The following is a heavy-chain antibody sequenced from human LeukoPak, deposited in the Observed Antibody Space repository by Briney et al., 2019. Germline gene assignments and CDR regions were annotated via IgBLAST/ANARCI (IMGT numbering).Heavy chain of an antibody. D-gene: IGHD2-8*01. CDR1: GFTFSDYY. Sequence: GGSLRLSCAASGFTFSDYYMSWIRQAPGKGLEWVSYISSSGSTIYYADFVKGRFTISRDNAKNSLYLQMNSLRAEDTAVYYCAGIVLMVYATPGAFDIWGQGTMVTVSS. CDR2: ISSSGSTI. CDR3: AGIVLMVYATPGAFDI. J-gene: IGHJ3*02. V-gene: IGHV3-11*01.